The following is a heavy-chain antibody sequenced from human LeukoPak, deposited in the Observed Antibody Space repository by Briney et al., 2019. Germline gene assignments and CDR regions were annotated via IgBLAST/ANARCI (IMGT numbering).Heavy chain of an antibody. D-gene: IGHD3-10*01. Sequence: PSETLSLTCTVSGGSISSSSYYWGWIRQPPGKGLEWIGSIYYSGSTYYNPSLKSRVTISVDTSKNQFSLKLSSVTAADTAVYYCARDLLHGSGINWFDPWGQGTLVTVSS. CDR2: IYYSGST. J-gene: IGHJ5*02. CDR1: GGSISSSSYY. V-gene: IGHV4-39*07. CDR3: ARDLLHGSGINWFDP.